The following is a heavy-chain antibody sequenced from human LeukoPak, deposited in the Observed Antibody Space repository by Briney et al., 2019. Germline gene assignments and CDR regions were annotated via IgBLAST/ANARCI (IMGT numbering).Heavy chain of an antibody. CDR1: GFIFSDYV. V-gene: IGHV3-33*01. D-gene: IGHD1-26*01. J-gene: IGHJ4*02. CDR3: ARVGATPDFDY. Sequence: GGSLRLSCAASGFIFSDYVMNWLRQAPGRGLEWVAYYIDSVKGRFTISRDNSKNTLYLQMNSLRAEDTAVYYCARVGATPDFDYWGQGTLVTVSS.